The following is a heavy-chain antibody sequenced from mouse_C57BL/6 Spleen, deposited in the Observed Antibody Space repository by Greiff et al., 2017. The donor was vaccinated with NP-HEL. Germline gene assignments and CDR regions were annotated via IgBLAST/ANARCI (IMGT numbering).Heavy chain of an antibody. CDR2: IRNKANGYTT. V-gene: IGHV7-3*01. CDR1: GFTFTDYY. Sequence: EVHLVESGGGLVQPGGSLSLSCAASGFTFTDYYMSWVRQPPGKALEWLGFIRNKANGYTTEYSASVKGRFTISRDNSQSILYLQMNALRAEDSATYYCARDGGSSLMDYWGQGTSVTVSS. D-gene: IGHD1-1*01. CDR3: ARDGGSSLMDY. J-gene: IGHJ4*01.